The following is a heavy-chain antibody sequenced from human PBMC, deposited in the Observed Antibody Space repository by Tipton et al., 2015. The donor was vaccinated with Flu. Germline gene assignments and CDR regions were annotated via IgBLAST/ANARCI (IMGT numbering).Heavy chain of an antibody. Sequence: RSLRLSCAASGFIFSTYGMHWVRQAPGKGLEWVAVIWYDGSNKYYADSVKGRFTISRDNSKNTLYLQMNSLRAEDTAVYYCVRGGYSGYDWGGYFDYWGQGTLVTVSS. J-gene: IGHJ4*02. CDR3: VRGGYSGYDWGGYFDY. CDR1: GFIFSTYG. CDR2: IWYDGSNK. V-gene: IGHV3-33*01. D-gene: IGHD5-12*01.